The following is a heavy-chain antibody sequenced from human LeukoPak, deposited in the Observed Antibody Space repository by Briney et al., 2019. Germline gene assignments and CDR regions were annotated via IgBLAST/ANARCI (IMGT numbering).Heavy chain of an antibody. V-gene: IGHV1-2*02. Sequence: ASVKVSCKASGYTFTTYYMHWVRQAPGQGLEWMGWINPNSGGTNYAQKFQDRVTMTRDTSISTAYMELNRLTSDDTAVYYCARWADYYGLGTYYASDIWGQGTMVTVSS. J-gene: IGHJ3*02. D-gene: IGHD3-10*01. CDR3: ARWADYYGLGTYYASDI. CDR2: INPNSGGT. CDR1: GYTFTTYY.